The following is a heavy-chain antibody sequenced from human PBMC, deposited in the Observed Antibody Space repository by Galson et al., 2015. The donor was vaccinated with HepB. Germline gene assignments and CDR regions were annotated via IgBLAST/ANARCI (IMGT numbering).Heavy chain of an antibody. CDR2: ISAYNGNT. J-gene: IGHJ4*02. CDR3: ASGGRGYDSSGYYFFPEPGDYFDY. V-gene: IGHV1-18*01. Sequence: SVKVSCKASGYTFTSYGISWVRQAPGQGLEWMGWISAYNGNTNYAQKLQGRVTMTTDTSTSTAYMELRSLRSDDTAVYYCASGGRGYDSSGYYFFPEPGDYFDYWGQGTLVTVSS. D-gene: IGHD3-22*01. CDR1: GYTFTSYG.